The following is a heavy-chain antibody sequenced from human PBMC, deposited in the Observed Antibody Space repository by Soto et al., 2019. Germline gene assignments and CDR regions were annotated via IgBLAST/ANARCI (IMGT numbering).Heavy chain of an antibody. Sequence: SETLSLTCAVSGGSISSGGYSWSWIRQPPGKGLEWIGYIYHSGSTYYNPSLKSRVTTSVDRSKNQFSLKLSSVTAADTAVYYCARGGDGYNYVIDYWGQGTLVTVSS. CDR1: GGSISSGGYS. V-gene: IGHV4-30-2*01. CDR2: IYHSGST. D-gene: IGHD5-12*01. CDR3: ARGGDGYNYVIDY. J-gene: IGHJ4*02.